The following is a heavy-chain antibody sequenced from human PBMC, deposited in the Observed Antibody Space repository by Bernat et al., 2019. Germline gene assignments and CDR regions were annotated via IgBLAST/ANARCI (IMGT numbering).Heavy chain of an antibody. J-gene: IGHJ4*02. D-gene: IGHD3-10*01. CDR3: ARGGLLWFGDPFDF. Sequence: QVQLQESGPGLVKPSETLALTCTVSGGSINSFYWSWIRQPPGKGLEWIAYVSNSGASKYNPSPRSRVTISIDTSNNQFSLKLNSVTAADTAVYYCARGGLLWFGDPFDFWGQGTLVTVSS. V-gene: IGHV4-59*01. CDR1: GGSINSFY. CDR2: VSNSGAS.